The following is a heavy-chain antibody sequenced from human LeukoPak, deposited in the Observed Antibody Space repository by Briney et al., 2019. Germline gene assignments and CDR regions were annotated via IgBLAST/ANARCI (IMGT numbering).Heavy chain of an antibody. CDR2: ISGSGGST. CDR3: ARDNQGTTGDFDY. Sequence: GGSLRLSCAASGFTFSSYAMSWVRQAPGKGLEWVSAISGSGGSTHYADSVKGRFTISRDNSKNTLYLQMNSLRAEDTAVYYCARDNQGTTGDFDYWGQGTLVTVSS. D-gene: IGHD1-1*01. V-gene: IGHV3-23*01. CDR1: GFTFSSYA. J-gene: IGHJ4*02.